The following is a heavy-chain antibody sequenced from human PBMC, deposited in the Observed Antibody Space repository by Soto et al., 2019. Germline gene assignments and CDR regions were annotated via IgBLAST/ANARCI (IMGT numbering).Heavy chain of an antibody. J-gene: IGHJ4*02. D-gene: IGHD3-3*02. Sequence: GGSRRLSCAASGFSLSGYYMSWIRQAPGEGLEWVSYISSSGSSTHYADSVKGRFTISKDNAKNSVYLQMNSLRAEDTAVYYFARDSFSASPNFLDFWGQGTMVTVSS. CDR3: ARDSFSASPNFLDF. CDR1: GFSLSGYY. CDR2: ISSSGSST. V-gene: IGHV3-11*01.